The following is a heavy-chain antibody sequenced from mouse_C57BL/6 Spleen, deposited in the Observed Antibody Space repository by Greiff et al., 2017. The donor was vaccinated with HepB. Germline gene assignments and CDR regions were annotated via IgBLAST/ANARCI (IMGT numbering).Heavy chain of an antibody. CDR1: GFTFSSYT. V-gene: IGHV5-9*01. CDR3: AKRKNCGSFDY. J-gene: IGHJ2*01. D-gene: IGHD1-1*01. Sequence: EVQLVESGGGLVKPGGSLKLSCAASGFTFSSYTMSWVRQTPEKRLEWVATISGGGGNTYYPDSVKGRFTISRDNAKNTLYLQVSSLRSEDTALYYGAKRKNCGSFDYWGQGTTLTVSS. CDR2: ISGGGGNT.